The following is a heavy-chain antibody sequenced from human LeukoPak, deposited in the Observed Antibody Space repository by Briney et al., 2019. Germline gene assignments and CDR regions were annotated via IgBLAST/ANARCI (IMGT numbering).Heavy chain of an antibody. J-gene: IGHJ6*04. CDR2: INSDSNYI. CDR3: ARNGILGIAAAVDV. D-gene: IGHD6-13*01. Sequence: PGGSLRLSCTTSGFTLGDYTMSWVRQAPGKGLEWVSSINSDSNYIYYADSVKGRFTISRDAKNSVYLQMNSLRAEDTAVYYCARNGILGIAAAVDVWGKGTTVTVSS. CDR1: GFTLGDYT. V-gene: IGHV3-21*01.